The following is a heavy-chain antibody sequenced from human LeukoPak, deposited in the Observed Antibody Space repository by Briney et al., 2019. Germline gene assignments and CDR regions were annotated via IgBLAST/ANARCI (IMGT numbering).Heavy chain of an antibody. V-gene: IGHV1-2*02. D-gene: IGHD5-18*01. CDR2: INPNSGGT. CDR3: ARARQRGYSYGRFDY. CDR1: GYTFTGYY. Sequence: ASVKVSCKASGYTFTGYYMHWVRQAPGQGLEWMGWINPNSGGTNYAQKFQGRVTMTRGTSISTAYMELSRLRSDDTAVYYCARARQRGYSYGRFDYWGQGTLVTVSS. J-gene: IGHJ4*02.